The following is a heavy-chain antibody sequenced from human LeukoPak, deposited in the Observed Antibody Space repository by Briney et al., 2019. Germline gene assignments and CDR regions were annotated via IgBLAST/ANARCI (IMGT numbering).Heavy chain of an antibody. J-gene: IGHJ4*02. V-gene: IGHV4-39*01. CDR3: ARSVSASHSAAHY. Sequence: SETLSLTCTVSGDSISSSSYYWGWIRQPPGKGLEWLGNIYYSGSTYYNPSLKSRVTMFVDTSKNQFSLKLTSVTAADTAVYYCARSVSASHSAAHYWGRGSLVTVSS. CDR2: IYYSGST. CDR1: GDSISSSSYY. D-gene: IGHD2-21*01.